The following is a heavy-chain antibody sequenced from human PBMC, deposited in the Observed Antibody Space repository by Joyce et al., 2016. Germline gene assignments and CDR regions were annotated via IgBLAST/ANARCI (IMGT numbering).Heavy chain of an antibody. CDR1: EFTFSNYA. J-gene: IGHJ3*02. D-gene: IGHD2-15*01. CDR2: ISGSGTTT. CDR3: AKADDISTVVVVTGDAFDI. Sequence: EVQLLESGGGLVQPGGSLRLSCAASEFTFSNYAMNWVRQAPGKGLEWVSAISGSGTTTYYADSVQGRFTIARDNSKNTLYLQMNSLRAEDTALYYCAKADDISTVVVVTGDAFDIWGQGTKVTVSS. V-gene: IGHV3-23*01.